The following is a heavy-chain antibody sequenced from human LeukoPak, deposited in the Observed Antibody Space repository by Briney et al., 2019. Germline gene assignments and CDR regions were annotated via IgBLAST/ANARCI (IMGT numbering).Heavy chain of an antibody. V-gene: IGHV4-34*01. D-gene: IGHD6-19*01. CDR2: INRSGST. CDR3: ARHSWLYYFDY. CDR1: GGSFSGYY. J-gene: IGHJ4*02. Sequence: SETLSLTCAVYGGSFSGYYWSWIRQPPGKGLEWIGEINRSGSTNYNPSLKSRVTISVDTSKNQFSLKLSSVTAADTAVYYCARHSWLYYFDYWGQGTLVTVSS.